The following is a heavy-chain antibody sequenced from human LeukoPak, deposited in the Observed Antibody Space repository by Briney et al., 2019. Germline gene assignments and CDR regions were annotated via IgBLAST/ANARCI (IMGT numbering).Heavy chain of an antibody. CDR3: AGGHCSGGSCYPGDY. J-gene: IGHJ4*02. D-gene: IGHD2-15*01. CDR2: IIPILGIA. V-gene: IGHV1-69*04. CDR1: GGTFSSYA. Sequence: ASVKVSCKASGGTFSSYAISWVRQAPGQGLEWMGRIIPILGIANYAQKFQGRVTITADKSTSTAYMELSSLRSEDTAVYYCAGGHCSGGSCYPGDYWGQGTLVTVSS.